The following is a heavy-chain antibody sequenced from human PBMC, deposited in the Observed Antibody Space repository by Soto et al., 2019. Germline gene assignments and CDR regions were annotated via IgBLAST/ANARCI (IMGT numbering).Heavy chain of an antibody. D-gene: IGHD3-10*01. Sequence: SVKVSCKASGYTFTSYGISWVRQAPGQGLEWMGWISAYNGNTNYAQKLQGRVTMTTDTSTSTAYMELRSLGSDDTAVYYCASGWFGEFVYYFDYWGQGTLVTVSS. CDR1: GYTFTSYG. CDR2: ISAYNGNT. J-gene: IGHJ4*02. CDR3: ASGWFGEFVYYFDY. V-gene: IGHV1-18*01.